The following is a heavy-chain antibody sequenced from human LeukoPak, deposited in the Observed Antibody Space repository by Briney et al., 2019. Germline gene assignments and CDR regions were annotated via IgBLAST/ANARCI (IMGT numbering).Heavy chain of an antibody. CDR1: GYTFTSYA. D-gene: IGHD6-19*01. J-gene: IGHJ6*02. V-gene: IGHV1-3*01. CDR3: ARDAGSGSGWYPDYYYYGMDV. CDR2: INAGNGNT. Sequence: ASVKVSCKASGYTFTSYAMHWVRQAPGQRLEWMGWINAGNGNTKYSQRFQGRVTITRDTSASTAYMELSSLRSEDTAVYYCARDAGSGSGWYPDYYYYGMDVWGQGTTVTVSS.